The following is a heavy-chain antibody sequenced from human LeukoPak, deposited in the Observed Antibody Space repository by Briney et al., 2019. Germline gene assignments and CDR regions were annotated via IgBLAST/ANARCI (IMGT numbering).Heavy chain of an antibody. D-gene: IGHD5-12*01. Sequence: GGSLRLSCKASGFTFSRYGMNWVRQAPGRGLEWLSYTSGSSGSTIYYAQSVRGRFTISRDDAKNTLYLQMNSLRADGTAVYFCARDKIQWLRYSYFDYWGQGVLVTVSS. CDR2: TSGSSGSTI. CDR1: GFTFSRYG. CDR3: ARDKIQWLRYSYFDY. V-gene: IGHV3-48*01. J-gene: IGHJ4*02.